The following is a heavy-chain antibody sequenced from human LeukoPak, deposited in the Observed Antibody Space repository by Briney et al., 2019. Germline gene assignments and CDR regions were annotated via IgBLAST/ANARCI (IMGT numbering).Heavy chain of an antibody. J-gene: IGHJ3*02. CDR1: GFTFSSYS. CDR3: ARERAAADAFDI. CDR2: ISSSSSYI. D-gene: IGHD6-13*01. V-gene: IGHV3-21*01. Sequence: GGSLRLSCAASGFTFSSYSMNWVRQAPGKGLEWVSSISSSSSYIYYADSVRGRFTISRDNAKNSLYLQMNSLRAEDTAVYYCARERAAADAFDIWGQGTMVTVSS.